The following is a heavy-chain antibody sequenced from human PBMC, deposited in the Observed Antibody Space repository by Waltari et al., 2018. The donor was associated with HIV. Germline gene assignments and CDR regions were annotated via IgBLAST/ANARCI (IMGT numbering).Heavy chain of an antibody. V-gene: IGHV4-38-2*01. D-gene: IGHD5-12*01. CDR3: ARGDIVATGGFDF. CDR1: SYSFSSHYY. Sequence: QVQLQESGPGLVKPSETLSLTCAVSSYSFSSHYYWGWVRQSPGQGLECIGSISLRWCTYYNPSLKSRVTISVDTSKNQVSLKLSSVTAADTAVYYCARGDIVATGGFDFWGQGTLVTVSS. CDR2: ISLRWCT. J-gene: IGHJ4*02.